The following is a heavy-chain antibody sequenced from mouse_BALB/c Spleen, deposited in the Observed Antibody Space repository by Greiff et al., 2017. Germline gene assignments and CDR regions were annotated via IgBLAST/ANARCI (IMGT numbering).Heavy chain of an antibody. CDR2: INPDSSTI. CDR3: ARKVPYAMDY. J-gene: IGHJ4*01. V-gene: IGHV4-1*02. Sequence: EVMLVESGGGLVQPGGSLKLSCAASGFDFSRYWMSWVRQAPGKGLEWIGEINPDSSTINYTPSLKDKFIISRDNAKNTLYLQMSKVRSEDTALYYCARKVPYAMDYWGQGTSVTVSS. CDR1: GFDFSRYW.